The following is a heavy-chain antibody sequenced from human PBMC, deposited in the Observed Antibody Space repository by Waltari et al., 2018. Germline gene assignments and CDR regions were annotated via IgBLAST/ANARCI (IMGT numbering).Heavy chain of an antibody. CDR1: GGPIRRGDSY. CDR2: IYYSGST. V-gene: IGHV4-30-4*08. D-gene: IGHD3-22*01. J-gene: IGHJ3*02. Sequence: QVQLQESGPGLVKPSQTLSLTCTVSGGPIRRGDSYWSWIRQPPGKGLEWIGYIYYSGSTYYNPSLKSRVTISVDTSKNQFSLKLSSVTAADTAVYYCARASYDSSGGAFDIWGQGTMVTVSS. CDR3: ARASYDSSGGAFDI.